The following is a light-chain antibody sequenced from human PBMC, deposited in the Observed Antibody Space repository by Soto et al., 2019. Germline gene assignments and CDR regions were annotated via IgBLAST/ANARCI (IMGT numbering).Light chain of an antibody. Sequence: DIQMTQSPSSLSASVGDRVTITCRASQAINTWLNWYQQKPGKAPKLLIYAASTLQSGVSSRFSGSGSGTDFTLTISNLQPEDFATYYCQQSFSTATFGGGTKVDI. CDR3: QQSFSTAT. CDR1: QAINTW. CDR2: AAS. J-gene: IGKJ4*01. V-gene: IGKV1-39*01.